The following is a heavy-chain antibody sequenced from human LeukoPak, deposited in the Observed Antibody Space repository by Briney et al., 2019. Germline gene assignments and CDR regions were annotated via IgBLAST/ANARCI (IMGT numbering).Heavy chain of an antibody. CDR1: GYTFTSYG. V-gene: IGHV1-18*01. Sequence: ASVKVSCKASGYTFTSYGISWVRQAPGQGLEWMGWISAYNGNTNYAQKLQGRVTMTTDTSTSTAYMELRSLRSDDTAVYYCARVVVATNYYYYGMDVWGQGTTVTVSS. D-gene: IGHD5-12*01. J-gene: IGHJ6*02. CDR2: ISAYNGNT. CDR3: ARVVVATNYYYYGMDV.